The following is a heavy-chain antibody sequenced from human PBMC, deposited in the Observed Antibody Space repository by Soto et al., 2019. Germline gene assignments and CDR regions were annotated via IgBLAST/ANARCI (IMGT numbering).Heavy chain of an antibody. J-gene: IGHJ6*02. CDR2: IYYSGST. CDR1: GGSISSYY. Sequence: QVQLQESGPGLVKPSETLSLTCTVSGGSISSYYWSWIRQPPGKGLEWIGYIYYSGSTNYNPSLKGRVNISVDTAKNQFPLKLSSVTAADTAVYYCARVLWFGELLDYYGMDVWGQGTTVTVSS. D-gene: IGHD3-10*01. CDR3: ARVLWFGELLDYYGMDV. V-gene: IGHV4-59*01.